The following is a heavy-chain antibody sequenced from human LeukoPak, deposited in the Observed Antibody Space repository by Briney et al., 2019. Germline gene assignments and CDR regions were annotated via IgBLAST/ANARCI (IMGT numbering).Heavy chain of an antibody. CDR2: ISYDGSNK. D-gene: IGHD5-18*01. CDR3: ARDRGYSYGSAFDI. J-gene: IGHJ3*02. V-gene: IGHV3-30*03. Sequence: PGGSLRLSCAASGFTFSSYGMHWVRQAPGKGLEWVAVISYDGSNKYYADSVKGRFTISRDNSKNTLYLQMNSLRAEDTAVYYCARDRGYSYGSAFDIWGQGTMVTVSS. CDR1: GFTFSSYG.